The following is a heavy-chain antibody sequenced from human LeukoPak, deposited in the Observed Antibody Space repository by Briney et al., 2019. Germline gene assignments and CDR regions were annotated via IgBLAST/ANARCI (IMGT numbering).Heavy chain of an antibody. Sequence: GGSLRLSCAASGFTFSSYGMHWVRQAPGKGLEGVAVIWYDGSNKYYADSVKGRFTISRDNSTTTLYLQMNRLRAEDTAVYYCAKDTSYYGSGSYGTGGYYFDYWGQGTLVTVSS. CDR2: IWYDGSNK. J-gene: IGHJ4*02. V-gene: IGHV3-33*06. D-gene: IGHD3-10*01. CDR3: AKDTSYYGSGSYGTGGYYFDY. CDR1: GFTFSSYG.